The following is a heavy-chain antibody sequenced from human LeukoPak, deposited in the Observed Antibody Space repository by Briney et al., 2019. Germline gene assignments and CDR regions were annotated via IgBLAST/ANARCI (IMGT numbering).Heavy chain of an antibody. D-gene: IGHD1-14*01. V-gene: IGHV1-8*01. CDR1: GYTFTSYD. CDR3: ARERGTLGQDALNYYYYMDV. J-gene: IGHJ6*03. Sequence: ASVRVSCKASGYTFTSYDINWVRQATGQGLEWMGWMNPNSGNTGYAQKFQGRVTMTRNTSISTAYMELSSLRSEDTAVYYCARERGTLGQDALNYYYYMDVWGKGTTVTVSS. CDR2: MNPNSGNT.